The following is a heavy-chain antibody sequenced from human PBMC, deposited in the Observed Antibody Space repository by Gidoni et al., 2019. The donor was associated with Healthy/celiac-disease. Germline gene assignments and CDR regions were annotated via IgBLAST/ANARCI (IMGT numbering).Heavy chain of an antibody. CDR1: G. Sequence: GMHWVRQAPGKGLEWVAVIWYDGSNKYYADSVKGRFTISRDNSKNTLYLQMNSLRAEDTAVYYCARDWRLGELSLLDYWGQGTLVTVSS. J-gene: IGHJ4*02. D-gene: IGHD3-16*02. CDR3: ARDWRLGELSLLDY. CDR2: IWYDGSNK. V-gene: IGHV3-33*01.